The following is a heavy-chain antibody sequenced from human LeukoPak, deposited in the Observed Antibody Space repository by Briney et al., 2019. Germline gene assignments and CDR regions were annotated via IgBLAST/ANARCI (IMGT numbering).Heavy chain of an antibody. CDR1: GYTFTSYD. D-gene: IGHD4-23*01. CDR2: MNPNSGNT. Sequence: VGPVKVSCKASGYTFTSYDINWVRQATGQGLEWMGWMNPNSGNTGYAQKFQGGVTMTRNTSISTAYMELSSLRSEDTAVYYCARGSPDYGGKGGDYWGQGTLVTVSS. J-gene: IGHJ4*02. CDR3: ARGSPDYGGKGGDY. V-gene: IGHV1-8*01.